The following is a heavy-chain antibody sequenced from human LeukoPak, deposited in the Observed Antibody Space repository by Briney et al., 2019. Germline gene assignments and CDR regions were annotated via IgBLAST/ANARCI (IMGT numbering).Heavy chain of an antibody. D-gene: IGHD6-19*01. J-gene: IGHJ4*02. CDR1: GGSISSGSYY. CDR3: ARDGLKSVAGYDY. Sequence: SQTLSLTCTVSGGSISSGSYYWSWIRQPAGKGLEWIGRIYTSGSTHYNPSLKSRVTISVDTSKNQFSLKLSSVTAADTAVYYCARDGLKSVAGYDYWGQGTLVTVSS. V-gene: IGHV4-61*02. CDR2: IYTSGST.